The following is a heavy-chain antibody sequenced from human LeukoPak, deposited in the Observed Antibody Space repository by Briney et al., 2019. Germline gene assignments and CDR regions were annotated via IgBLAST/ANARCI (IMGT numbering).Heavy chain of an antibody. J-gene: IGHJ4*02. CDR1: GYSISSGYY. V-gene: IGHV4-38-2*02. CDR3: ARERYSYGTDY. D-gene: IGHD5-18*01. Sequence: SETLSLTCTVSGYSISSGYYWGWIRQPPGKGLEWIGSIYHSGSTYYNPSLKSRVTISVDTSKNQFSLKLSSVTAADTAVYYCARERYSYGTDYWGQGTLVTVSS. CDR2: IYHSGST.